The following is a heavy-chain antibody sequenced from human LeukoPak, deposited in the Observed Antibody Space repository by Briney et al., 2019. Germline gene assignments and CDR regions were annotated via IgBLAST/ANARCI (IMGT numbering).Heavy chain of an antibody. CDR1: GFTFSSYA. V-gene: IGHV3-30*04. CDR2: ISYDGSNK. D-gene: IGHD3-3*01. Sequence: GGSLRLSCAASGFTFSSYAMHWVRQAPGKGLEWVAVISYDGSNKYYADSVKGRFTIPRDNSKNTLYLQMNSLRAEDTAVYYCARDFRFSPGGYWGQGTLVTVSS. CDR3: ARDFRFSPGGY. J-gene: IGHJ4*02.